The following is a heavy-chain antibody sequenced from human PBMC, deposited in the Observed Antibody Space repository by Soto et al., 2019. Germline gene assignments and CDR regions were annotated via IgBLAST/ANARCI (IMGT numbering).Heavy chain of an antibody. CDR3: AKDSGWELRFLEWSITPYFDY. CDR1: GFTFSSYA. V-gene: IGHV3-23*01. D-gene: IGHD3-3*01. J-gene: IGHJ4*02. CDR2: ISGSGGST. Sequence: GSLRLSCAASGFTFSSYAMSWVRQAPGKGLEWVSAISGSGGSTYYADSVKGRFTISRDNSKNTLYLQMNSLRAEDTAVYYCAKDSGWELRFLEWSITPYFDYWGQGTLVTVSS.